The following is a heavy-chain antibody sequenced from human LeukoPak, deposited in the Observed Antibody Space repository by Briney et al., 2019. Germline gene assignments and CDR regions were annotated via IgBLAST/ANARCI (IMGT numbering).Heavy chain of an antibody. V-gene: IGHV4-39*01. CDR1: GGSISSSSYY. CDR3: ARVVVITDAFDI. CDR2: IYYSGST. Sequence: SETLSLTCTVSGGSISSSSYYWGWIRQPPGTGLEWIGSIYYSGSTYYNPSLKSRVTISVDTSKNQFSLKPSSVTAADTAVYYCARVVVITDAFDIWGQGTMVTVSS. J-gene: IGHJ3*02. D-gene: IGHD3-22*01.